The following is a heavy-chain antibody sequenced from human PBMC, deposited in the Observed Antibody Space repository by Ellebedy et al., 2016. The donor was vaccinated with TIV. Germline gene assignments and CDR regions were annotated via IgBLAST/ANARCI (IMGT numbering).Heavy chain of an antibody. CDR1: GDSVSSNSAA. J-gene: IGHJ6*02. CDR3: AAVYVGATPYYYYGMDV. V-gene: IGHV6-1*01. D-gene: IGHD1-26*01. Sequence: SQTLSLTCXISGDSVSSNSAAWNWIRQSPSRGLEWLGRTYYRSKWYNDYAVSVKSRITINPDTSKNQFSLQLNSVTPEDTAVYYCAAVYVGATPYYYYGMDVWGQGTTVTVSS. CDR2: TYYRSKWYN.